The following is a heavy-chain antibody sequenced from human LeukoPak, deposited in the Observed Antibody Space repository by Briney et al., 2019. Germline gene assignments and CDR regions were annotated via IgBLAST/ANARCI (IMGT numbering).Heavy chain of an antibody. D-gene: IGHD6-13*01. CDR2: FSATDGSA. J-gene: IGHJ3*01. CDR1: GFTFSSYA. V-gene: IGHV3-23*01. CDR3: ARAKIAAAGTGALDV. Sequence: GGSLRLSCAASGFTFSSYAMTWVRQAPGKGLEWVSAFSATDGSAQYAESVEGRFTISRDNSKNTLFLQMNSLGAEDTAVYYCARAKIAAAGTGALDVWGQGTLVTVSS.